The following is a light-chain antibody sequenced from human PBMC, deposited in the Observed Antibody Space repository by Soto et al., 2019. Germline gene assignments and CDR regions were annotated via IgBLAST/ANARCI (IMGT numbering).Light chain of an antibody. CDR3: QQSGRSPQYA. J-gene: IGKJ2*01. CDR2: GAS. V-gene: IGKV3-20*01. Sequence: EIVLTQSPGTLSLSPGERATLSCRASQSVSSSYLAWYQQRPGQAPRLLIYGASSRATGIPDRFSGSGSGKDFTLNISRLEHEDFEMYYCQQSGRSPQYAFGQGTKLEIK. CDR1: QSVSSSY.